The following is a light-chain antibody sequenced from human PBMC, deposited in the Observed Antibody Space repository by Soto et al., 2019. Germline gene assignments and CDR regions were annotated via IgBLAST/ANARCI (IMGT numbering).Light chain of an antibody. J-gene: IGLJ2*01. CDR3: SSYTSSNTLE. CDR2: EDS. V-gene: IGLV2-14*01. CDR1: SSDVGGYNR. Sequence: QSALTQPASVSGSPGQSITISCTGSSSDVGGYNRVSWYQQPPGTAPKLMIYEDSKRPSGVSNRFSGSKSGNTASLTISGLQAEDEADYYCSSYTSSNTLEFGGGTKVTVL.